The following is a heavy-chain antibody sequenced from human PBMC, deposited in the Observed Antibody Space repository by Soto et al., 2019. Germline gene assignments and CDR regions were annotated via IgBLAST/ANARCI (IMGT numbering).Heavy chain of an antibody. V-gene: IGHV1-3*01. CDR1: GYTFTSYA. Sequence: ASVKVSCKASGYTFTSYAMHWVRQAPGQRLEWMGWINAGNGNTKYSQKFQGRVTITRDTSASTAYMKLSSLRSEDTAVYYCARDKVGFWGPFDYWGQGTLVTVSS. D-gene: IGHD3-10*01. CDR2: INAGNGNT. J-gene: IGHJ4*02. CDR3: ARDKVGFWGPFDY.